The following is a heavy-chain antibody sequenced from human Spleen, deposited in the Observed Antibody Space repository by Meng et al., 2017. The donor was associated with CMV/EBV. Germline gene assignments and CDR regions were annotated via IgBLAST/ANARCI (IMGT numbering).Heavy chain of an antibody. CDR3: ARGLNYDILTGYGDS. D-gene: IGHD3-9*01. Sequence: SGFTFSSYWMNWVRQGPGKGLEWVANINQEGSEKYYVDSVKGRFTISRDNAKNSLYLQMNSLRAEDTAVYYCARGLNYDILTGYGDSWGQGILVTVSS. J-gene: IGHJ4*02. CDR1: GFTFSSYW. CDR2: INQEGSEK. V-gene: IGHV3-7*01.